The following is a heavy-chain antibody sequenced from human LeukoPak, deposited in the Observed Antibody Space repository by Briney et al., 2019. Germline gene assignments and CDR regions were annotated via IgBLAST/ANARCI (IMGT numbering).Heavy chain of an antibody. J-gene: IGHJ4*02. CDR1: GYSFTTYW. CDR2: IDPSDSYT. Sequence: GESLKISCKVSGYSFTTYWISWVRQMPGKGREWMGRIDPSDSYTDYAPSFQGHVTISADRSLSTAYLQWYSLKASDTAMYYCARQDFWGRGTLVTVSS. V-gene: IGHV5-10-1*01. CDR3: ARQDF.